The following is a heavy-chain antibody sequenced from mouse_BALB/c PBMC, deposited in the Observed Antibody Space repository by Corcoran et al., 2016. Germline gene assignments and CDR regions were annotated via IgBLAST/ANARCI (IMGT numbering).Heavy chain of an antibody. J-gene: IGHJ2*01. CDR1: GYTFTRYV. CDR3: AREVPGGNPFDY. Sequence: EDQLQQSGPELVKLGASVKMSCKASGYTFTRYVMHWVKQKPGQGLEWIGYIYPYNDGTKYTEKFKDKATLTSDKSSSTAYMELSSLTSEDSAVYYGAREVPGGNPFDYWGQGTTLTVSS. V-gene: IGHV1S136*01. D-gene: IGHD2-1*01. CDR2: IYPYNDGT.